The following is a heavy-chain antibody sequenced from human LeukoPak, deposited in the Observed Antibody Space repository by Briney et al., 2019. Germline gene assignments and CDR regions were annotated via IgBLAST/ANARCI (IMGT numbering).Heavy chain of an antibody. CDR2: IKGDESAR. Sequence: PGGSLRLSCAASGFTFSTYWMAWVRQAPGKGREWVANIKGDESARQQADSVKGRFTISRDNAQNSVYLLMSSLRGEDTAVYYCARDVGGSLDYWGQGTLVTVSS. D-gene: IGHD1-26*01. J-gene: IGHJ4*02. CDR3: ARDVGGSLDY. V-gene: IGHV3-7*01. CDR1: GFTFSTYW.